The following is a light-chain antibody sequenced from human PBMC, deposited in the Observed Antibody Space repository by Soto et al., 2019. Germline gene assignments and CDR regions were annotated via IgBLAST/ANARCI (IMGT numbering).Light chain of an antibody. CDR3: SSYTSIRTYV. J-gene: IGLJ1*01. CDR2: EVN. V-gene: IGLV2-14*01. CDR1: SSDVGDYNY. Sequence: QSALTQPASVSGSPGQSITISCTGTSSDVGDYNYVSWYQHHPGKAPKLIIYEVNNRPSGVSNRFSGSKSGSTASLTISGLQAEDEADYYCSSYTSIRTYVFGTGTKLTVL.